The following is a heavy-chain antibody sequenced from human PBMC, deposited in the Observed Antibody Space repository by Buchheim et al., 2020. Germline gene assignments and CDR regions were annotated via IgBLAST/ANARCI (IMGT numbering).Heavy chain of an antibody. V-gene: IGHV4-59*01. CDR3: ARHHRYYGTWYFDL. D-gene: IGHD2/OR15-2a*01. J-gene: IGHJ2*01. CDR2: IYDPGGT. Sequence: QVQLQESGPGLVKPSETLSLTCTVSGGSISSYYWSWIRQPPGKGLEWIGYIYDPGGTLYNPSLRSPVTMSLDTSKTHFSLKLSSVTAADTAVYFCARHHRYYGTWYFDLWGRGTL. CDR1: GGSISSYY.